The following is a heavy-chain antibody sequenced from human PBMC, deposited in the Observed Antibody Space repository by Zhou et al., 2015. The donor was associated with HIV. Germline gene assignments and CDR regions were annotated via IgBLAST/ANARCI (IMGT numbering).Heavy chain of an antibody. CDR1: GYTFTSYG. CDR2: ISAYNGNT. Sequence: QVQLVQSGAEVKKPGASVKVSCKASGYTFTSYGISWVRQAPGQGLEWMGWISAYNGNTNYAQKLQGRVTMTTDTSTSTAYMELRSLRSDDTAVYYCARVPLSYDFWSGYYGNAGGWDYWGQGTLVTVSS. CDR3: ARVPLSYDFWSGYYGNAGGWDY. J-gene: IGHJ4*02. V-gene: IGHV1-18*01. D-gene: IGHD3-3*01.